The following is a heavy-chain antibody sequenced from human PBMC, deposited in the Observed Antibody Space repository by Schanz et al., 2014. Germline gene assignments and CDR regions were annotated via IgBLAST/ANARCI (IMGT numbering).Heavy chain of an antibody. Sequence: EVQLLESGGGLVQPGGSLRLSCAASGFTFSSYAMTWVSQIPGKGLEWVSAISASGGTTYYAYSVKGRFTISRDNSKNTLYLQMNTLRAEDTAVYYCARKMKLGVYGGKGHDSLDIWGQGTMVTGSS. J-gene: IGHJ3*02. V-gene: IGHV3-23*01. CDR3: ARKMKLGVYGGKGHDSLDI. D-gene: IGHD4-17*01. CDR2: ISASGGTT. CDR1: GFTFSSYA.